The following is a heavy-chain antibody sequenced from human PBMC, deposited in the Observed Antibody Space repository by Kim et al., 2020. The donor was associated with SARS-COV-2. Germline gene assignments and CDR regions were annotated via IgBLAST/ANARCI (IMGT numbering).Heavy chain of an antibody. CDR2: T. V-gene: IGHV3-74*01. J-gene: IGHJ4*02. Sequence: TNYADAVKGRFTISTDNAKSTVYLQMHSLRAEDTGVYYCARAVLPTAYDYWGQGTPVTVSS. CDR3: ARAVLPTAYDY. D-gene: IGHD2-2*01.